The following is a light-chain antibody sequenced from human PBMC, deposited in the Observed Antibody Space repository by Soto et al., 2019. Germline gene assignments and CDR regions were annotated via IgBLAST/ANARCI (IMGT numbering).Light chain of an antibody. Sequence: DIQMTQSPSTLSASVGDRVTITCRASQSISIWLAWYQQKPGKVPKLLIYDASRLESGVPSRFSGSGSGTDFTLTISSLQPDDFATYYCHQYDTYSPRRTFGQGTKVDIK. CDR3: HQYDTYSPRRT. CDR1: QSISIW. CDR2: DAS. V-gene: IGKV1-5*01. J-gene: IGKJ1*01.